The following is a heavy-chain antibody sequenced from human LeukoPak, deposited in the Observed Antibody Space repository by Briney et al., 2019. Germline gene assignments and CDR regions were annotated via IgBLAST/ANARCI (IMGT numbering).Heavy chain of an antibody. CDR2: IWYDGSNK. CDR1: GFTFSSYG. J-gene: IGHJ4*02. Sequence: PGGSLRLSCAASGFTFSSYGMHWVRQAPGTGLEWGAVIWYDGSNKYYADSAKGRFTISRDNSKNTLYLQMNSLRAEDTAVYYCAKGTLISSTRAGFDYWGQGTLVTVSS. D-gene: IGHD2-2*01. V-gene: IGHV3-33*06. CDR3: AKGTLISSTRAGFDY.